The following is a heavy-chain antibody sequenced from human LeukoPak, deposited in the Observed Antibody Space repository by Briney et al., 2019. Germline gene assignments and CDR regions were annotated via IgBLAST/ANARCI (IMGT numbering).Heavy chain of an antibody. CDR3: ARDWGSLYYLDS. Sequence: PGGSLRLSCAASGFPFSEYSMNWVRQAPGKGREWISYISSGSSTISYADSVRGRFTISRDNAKDSVYLQMNSLRDEDTAVYYCARDWGSLYYLDSWGQGTLVTVSS. CDR2: ISSGSSTI. J-gene: IGHJ4*02. V-gene: IGHV3-48*02. D-gene: IGHD3-16*02. CDR1: GFPFSEYS.